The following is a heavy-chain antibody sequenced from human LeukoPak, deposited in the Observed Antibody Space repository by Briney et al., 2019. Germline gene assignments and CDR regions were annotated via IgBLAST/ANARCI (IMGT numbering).Heavy chain of an antibody. Sequence: SVTVSCKASGGTFSSDAISWVRQAPGQGLEWRGRIIPILGIANYAQKFQGRVTITADKSTSTAYMELSSLRSEDTAVYYCATYGVSGDTAMAFRAFDIWGQGTMVTVSS. CDR1: GGTFSSDA. V-gene: IGHV1-69*04. J-gene: IGHJ3*02. D-gene: IGHD5-18*01. CDR2: IIPILGIA. CDR3: ATYGVSGDTAMAFRAFDI.